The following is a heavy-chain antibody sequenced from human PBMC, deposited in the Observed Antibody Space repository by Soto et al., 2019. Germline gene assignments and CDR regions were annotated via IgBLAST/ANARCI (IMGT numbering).Heavy chain of an antibody. J-gene: IGHJ4*02. CDR2: VSSGGETT. D-gene: IGHD2-2*01. Sequence: QVQLVESGGGVVQPGRSLRLSCAGSGFTFSSYGTHWVRQAPGKGLEWVAVVSSGGETTYYADSVKGRFTISRDNSKNTMYLQMSRLRPEDTAVYYCAKEGDIVVVPVAGPVAFSFAHWGQGTLVTVSS. V-gene: IGHV3-30*18. CDR3: AKEGDIVVVPVAGPVAFSFAH. CDR1: GFTFSSYG.